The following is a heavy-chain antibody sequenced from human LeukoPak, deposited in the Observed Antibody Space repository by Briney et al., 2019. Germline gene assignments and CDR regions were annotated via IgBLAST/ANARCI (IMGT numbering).Heavy chain of an antibody. D-gene: IGHD6-19*01. J-gene: IGHJ4*02. CDR1: GFTFSDYG. CDR3: ARALNGLVDY. CDR2: IWYDGSNK. Sequence: GGSLRLSCAASGFTFSDYGMHWVRQAPGKGLEWAAVIWYDGSNKYYADSVKGRFTISRDNSKNTLYLQMNSLRAEDTDVYYCARALNGLVDYWGQGTLVTVSS. V-gene: IGHV3-33*01.